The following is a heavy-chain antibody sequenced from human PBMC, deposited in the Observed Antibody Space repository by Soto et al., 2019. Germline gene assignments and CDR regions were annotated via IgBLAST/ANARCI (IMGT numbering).Heavy chain of an antibody. CDR1: GFTFSSYA. CDR2: ISGSGGST. V-gene: IGHV3-23*01. CDR3: AASATINSWYSTYNWFDP. J-gene: IGHJ5*02. Sequence: GGSLRLSCAASGFTFSSYAMSWVRQAPGKGLEWVSAISGSGGSTYYADSVKGRFTISRDNSKNTLYLQMNSLRAEDTAVYYCAASATINSWYSTYNWFDPWGQGTLVTVSS. D-gene: IGHD6-13*01.